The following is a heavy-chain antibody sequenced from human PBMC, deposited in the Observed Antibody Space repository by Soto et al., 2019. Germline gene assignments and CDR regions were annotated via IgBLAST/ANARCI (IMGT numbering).Heavy chain of an antibody. V-gene: IGHV3-23*01. CDR2: ISGSGGRT. D-gene: IGHD2-21*01. J-gene: IGHJ4*02. Sequence: EVQLLESGGGLIQPGGSLRLSCEASGFTFSNYGMTWVRLAPGKGLEWVSTISGSGGRTFYADPVKGRFTISRDNSQNTLYRQMKSLRGEDTAVYYCAKEMIASTLADFFDYWGQGTLVTVSS. CDR3: AKEMIASTLADFFDY. CDR1: GFTFSNYG.